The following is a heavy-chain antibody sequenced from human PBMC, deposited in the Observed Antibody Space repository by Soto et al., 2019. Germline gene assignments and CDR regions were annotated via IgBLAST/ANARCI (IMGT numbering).Heavy chain of an antibody. Sequence: TGGSLRLSCAASGFTFSSYAMSWVRQAPGKGLEWVSAISGSGGSTYYADSVKGRFTISRDNSKNTLYLQMNSLRAEDTAVYYCAKFGLIVVVITYYFDYWGQGTLVTVSS. CDR2: ISGSGGST. CDR1: GFTFSSYA. D-gene: IGHD3-22*01. V-gene: IGHV3-23*01. CDR3: AKFGLIVVVITYYFDY. J-gene: IGHJ4*02.